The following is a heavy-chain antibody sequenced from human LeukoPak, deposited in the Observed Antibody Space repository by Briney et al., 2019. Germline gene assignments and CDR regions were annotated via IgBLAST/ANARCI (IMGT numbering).Heavy chain of an antibody. CDR1: GFTFSSYA. D-gene: IGHD2-2*02. V-gene: IGHV3-23*01. J-gene: IGHJ6*03. CDR3: AKDGYCSSTSCYTWVGLRSYYYMDV. Sequence: PGGSLRLSCAASGFTFSSYAMSWVRQAPGKGLEWVSAISGSGGSTYYADSVKGRFTISRDNSKNTPYLQMNSLRAEETAVYYCAKDGYCSSTSCYTWVGLRSYYYMDVWGKGTTVTVSS. CDR2: ISGSGGST.